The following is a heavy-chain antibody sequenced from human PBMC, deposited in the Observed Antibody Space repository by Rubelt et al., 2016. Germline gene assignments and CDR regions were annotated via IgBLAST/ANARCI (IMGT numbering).Heavy chain of an antibody. Sequence: GLEWVSYISSGSSTIHYADSVKGRFTISRDNAKNSLYLQMNSLRAEDTAVYYCARGTNWNEWYYYGLDVWGQGTTVIVSS. V-gene: IGHV3-48*04. CDR3: ARGTNWNEWYYYGLDV. D-gene: IGHD1-20*01. CDR2: ISSGSSTI. J-gene: IGHJ6*02.